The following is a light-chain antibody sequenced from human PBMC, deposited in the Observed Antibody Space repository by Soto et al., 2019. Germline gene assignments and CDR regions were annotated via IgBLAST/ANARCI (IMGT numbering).Light chain of an antibody. CDR2: GAS. Sequence: EIVMTQSPASLSVSPGERATLSCRASQTVTRNLAWYQQKPGQAPRLLIYGASTRATGIPARSSGSGSGTEFTLPISSLQSEDSAVYYCQQYNNWPPATFRQGTKVEIK. J-gene: IGKJ1*01. CDR3: QQYNNWPPAT. CDR1: QTVTRN. V-gene: IGKV3-15*01.